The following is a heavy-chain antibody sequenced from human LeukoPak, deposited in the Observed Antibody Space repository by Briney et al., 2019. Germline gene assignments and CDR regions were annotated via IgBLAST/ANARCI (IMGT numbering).Heavy chain of an antibody. V-gene: IGHV4-39*07. CDR2: INHSGST. CDR1: GGSISSGGYY. Sequence: SETLSLTCTVSGGSISSGGYYWSWIRQPPGKGLEWIGEINHSGSTNYNPSLKSRVTISVDTSKNQFSLKLSSVTAADTAVYYCAGKYGRPSCFDYWGQGTLVTVSS. D-gene: IGHD2-2*01. CDR3: AGKYGRPSCFDY. J-gene: IGHJ4*02.